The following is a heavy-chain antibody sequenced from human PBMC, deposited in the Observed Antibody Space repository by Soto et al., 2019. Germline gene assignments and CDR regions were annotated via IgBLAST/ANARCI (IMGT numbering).Heavy chain of an antibody. J-gene: IGHJ6*03. Sequence: QVQLVQSGAEVKKPGASVKVSCKASGYTFTSYDINWVRQATGQGLEWMGWMNPNSGNTGYAQKFQGRVTMTRNTSISTAYMELSSLRAEDTAVYYCATHPLDWYGDYFPGYYYYDMDVWGKGTTVTVSS. CDR2: MNPNSGNT. V-gene: IGHV1-8*01. D-gene: IGHD4-17*01. CDR3: ATHPLDWYGDYFPGYYYYDMDV. CDR1: GYTFTSYD.